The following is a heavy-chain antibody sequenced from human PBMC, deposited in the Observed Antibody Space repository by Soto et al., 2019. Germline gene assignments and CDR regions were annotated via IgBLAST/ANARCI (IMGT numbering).Heavy chain of an antibody. CDR2: ISYDGSNK. CDR3: AKEGGSSRTVPLPLYYYYYMDV. V-gene: IGHV3-30*18. CDR1: GFTFSSYG. Sequence: HPGGSLGLSCAASGFTFSSYGMHWFRQAPGKGLEWVAVISYDGSNKYYADSVKGRFTISRDNSKNTLYLQMNSLRAEDTAVYYCAKEGGSSRTVPLPLYYYYYMDVWGKGTTVTVSS. D-gene: IGHD2-2*01. J-gene: IGHJ6*03.